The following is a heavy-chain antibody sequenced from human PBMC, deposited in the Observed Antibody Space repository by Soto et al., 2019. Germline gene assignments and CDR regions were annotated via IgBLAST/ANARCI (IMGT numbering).Heavy chain of an antibody. CDR2: ISSRGSTI. CDR3: ARARYYDSSGYYGY. V-gene: IGHV3-11*01. J-gene: IGHJ4*02. Sequence: QVQLVESGGGLVKPGGSLRLSCAASGFTFSDYYMSWIRQAPGKGLEWVSYISSRGSTISYADSVKGRFTISRDNATDALYRQMNSLRAEDTAVYYCARARYYDSSGYYGYWGQGTLVTVSS. D-gene: IGHD3-22*01. CDR1: GFTFSDYY.